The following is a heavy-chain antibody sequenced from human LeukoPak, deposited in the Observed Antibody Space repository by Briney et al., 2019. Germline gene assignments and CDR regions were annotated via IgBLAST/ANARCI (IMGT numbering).Heavy chain of an antibody. J-gene: IGHJ4*02. CDR1: GFTFSSYA. CDR2: ISYDGSNK. V-gene: IGHV3-30-3*01. Sequence: GRSLRLSCAASGFTFSSYAMHWVRQAPGKGLEWVAVISYDGSNKYYADSVKGRFTISRDNSKNTLYLQMNSLRAEDTAVYYCARDSYGDYLDYWGQGTLVTVSS. CDR3: ARDSYGDYLDY. D-gene: IGHD4-17*01.